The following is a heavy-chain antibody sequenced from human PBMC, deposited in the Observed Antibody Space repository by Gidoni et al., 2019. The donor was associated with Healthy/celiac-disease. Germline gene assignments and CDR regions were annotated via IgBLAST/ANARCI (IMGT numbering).Heavy chain of an antibody. V-gene: IGHV4-31*03. CDR1: GGSISSGGYY. J-gene: IGHJ3*02. CDR2: IYYSGST. CDR3: AMVRGVLIPPPFFDI. D-gene: IGHD3-10*01. Sequence: QVQLQESGPGLVKPSQNLSLTCTVSGGSISSGGYYWSWIRQHPGKGLEWIGYIYYSGSTYYNPSLKSRVTISVDTSKNQFSLKLSSVTAADTAVYYCAMVRGVLIPPPFFDIWGQGTMVTVSS.